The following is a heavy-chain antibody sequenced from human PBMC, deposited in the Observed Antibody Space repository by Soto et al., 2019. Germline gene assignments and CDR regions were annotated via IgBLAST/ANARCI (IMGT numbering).Heavy chain of an antibody. CDR1: GFTFTSSA. Sequence: GASVEVSCKASGFTFTSSAMHWVRQARGQRLEWIGWIVVGSGNTNYAQKFQERVTITRDMSTSTAYMELSSLRSEDTAVYYCAAKRVRPSYYYMDVWGKGTTVTVSS. J-gene: IGHJ6*03. CDR2: IVVGSGNT. CDR3: AAKRVRPSYYYMDV. D-gene: IGHD6-6*01. V-gene: IGHV1-58*02.